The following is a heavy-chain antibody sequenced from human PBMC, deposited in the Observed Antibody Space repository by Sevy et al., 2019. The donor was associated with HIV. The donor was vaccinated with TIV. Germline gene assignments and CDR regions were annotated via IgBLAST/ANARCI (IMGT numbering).Heavy chain of an antibody. CDR2: TSYDGSHK. CDR3: ARGENDDEFFQY. V-gene: IGHV3-30*04. D-gene: IGHD1-26*01. J-gene: IGHJ1*01. CDR1: GFIFSNFA. Sequence: GGSLRLSCTVSGFIFSNFAMHWVRQAPGNGLERVAVTSYDGSHKYYADSVKGRFTVSRDNSRNILSLEMNSLRRDDTAVYYCARGENDDEFFQYWGQGTLVTVSS.